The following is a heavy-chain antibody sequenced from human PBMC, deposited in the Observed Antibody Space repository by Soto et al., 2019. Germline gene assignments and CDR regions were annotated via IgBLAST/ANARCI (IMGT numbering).Heavy chain of an antibody. Sequence: SETLSLTCAVYGGSFRGYYGSWIRQPPGKGLEWIGEINHSGSTNYNPSLKSRVTISVDTSKNQFSLKLSSVTAADTAVYYCARRLGELLLFRPWGQGTLVTVSS. J-gene: IGHJ5*02. CDR1: GGSFRGYY. V-gene: IGHV4-34*01. CDR3: ARRLGELLLFRP. D-gene: IGHD1-26*01. CDR2: INHSGST.